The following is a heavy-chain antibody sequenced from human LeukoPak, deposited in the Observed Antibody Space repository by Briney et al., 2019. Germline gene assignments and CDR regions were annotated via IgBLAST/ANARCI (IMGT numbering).Heavy chain of an antibody. Sequence: ASVKVSCKASGYTFTGYYMHWVRQAPGQGLEWMGWINPNSGGTDYAQKFQGRVTMTRDTSISTAYMELSRLRSDDTAVYYCARDKGYSYRPRENYYYYMDVWGKGTTVTVSS. D-gene: IGHD5-18*01. V-gene: IGHV1-2*02. CDR2: INPNSGGT. CDR3: ARDKGYSYRPRENYYYYMDV. J-gene: IGHJ6*03. CDR1: GYTFTGYY.